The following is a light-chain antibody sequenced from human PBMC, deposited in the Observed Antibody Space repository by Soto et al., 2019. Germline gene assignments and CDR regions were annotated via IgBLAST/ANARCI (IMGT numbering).Light chain of an antibody. CDR2: KAS. J-gene: IGKJ1*01. Sequence: DIQMTQSPATLSASVGDRVTITCRASQSISSWLAWYQQKPGKAPKLLIYKASSLASGVPSRFSGSGSGTEFTLTTSSLQPDDFANYYCQQYNSYPWTFGLGTKVDIK. CDR1: QSISSW. CDR3: QQYNSYPWT. V-gene: IGKV1-5*03.